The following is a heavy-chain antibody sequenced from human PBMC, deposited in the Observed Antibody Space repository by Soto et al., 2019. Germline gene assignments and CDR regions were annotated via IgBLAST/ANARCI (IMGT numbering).Heavy chain of an antibody. CDR1: GVTFSSYA. CDR3: ARLSPSDDSSGYYRGWFYP. D-gene: IGHD3-22*01. V-gene: IGHV1-69*13. CDR2: IIPIFGTA. J-gene: IGHJ5*02. Sequence: SVKVCCKASGVTFSSYAISWVRQAPGQGLEWMGGIIPIFGTANYAQKFQGRVTITADESTSTAYMELSSLRSEDTAVYYCARLSPSDDSSGYYRGWFYPWGQGTLVTVSS.